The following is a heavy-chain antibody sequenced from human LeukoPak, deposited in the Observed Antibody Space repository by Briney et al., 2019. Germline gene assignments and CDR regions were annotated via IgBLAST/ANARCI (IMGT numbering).Heavy chain of an antibody. J-gene: IGHJ6*03. V-gene: IGHV3-23*01. CDR2: ISGSGGST. Sequence: PGGSLRLSCAASGFTFSSYAMSSVRQAPGKGLEWVSAISGSGGSTYYADSVKGRFTISRDNSKNTLYLQMNSLRAEDTAVYYCANDYCSGGSCKAYYYYMDVWGKGTTVTVSS. D-gene: IGHD2-15*01. CDR1: GFTFSSYA. CDR3: ANDYCSGGSCKAYYYYMDV.